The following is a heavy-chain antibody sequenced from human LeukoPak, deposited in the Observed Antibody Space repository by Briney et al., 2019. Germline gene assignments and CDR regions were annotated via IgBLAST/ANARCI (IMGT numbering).Heavy chain of an antibody. J-gene: IGHJ4*02. CDR1: GGSISGHY. D-gene: IGHD3-10*01. Sequence: SETLSLTCSVSGGSISGHYWTWIRQPPGKGLEWIGQIHYTGKPDYNPSLKSRITISVDTSKNQVPLQVSSVTAADSAIYYCASRPADTTWYGVFDYWSQGTLVTVSS. CDR3: ASRPADTTWYGVFDY. CDR2: IHYTGKP. V-gene: IGHV4-59*11.